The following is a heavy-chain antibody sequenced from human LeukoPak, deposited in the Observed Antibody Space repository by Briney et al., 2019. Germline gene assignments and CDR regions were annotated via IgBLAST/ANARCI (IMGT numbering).Heavy chain of an antibody. CDR1: GYTFTSFG. CDR2: ISAYNGNT. J-gene: IGHJ4*02. CDR3: ARGHYYDSSGYYSPYPTDY. V-gene: IGHV1-18*01. D-gene: IGHD3-22*01. Sequence: EASVKVSCKASGYTFTSFGISWVRQAPGQGLEWMGWISAYNGNTNYAQKLQGRVTMTTDTSTSTAYMELRSLRSDDTAVYYRARGHYYDSSGYYSPYPTDYWGQGTLVTVSS.